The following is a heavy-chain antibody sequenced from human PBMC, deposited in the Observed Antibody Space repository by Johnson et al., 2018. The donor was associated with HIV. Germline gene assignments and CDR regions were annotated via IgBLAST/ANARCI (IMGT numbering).Heavy chain of an antibody. J-gene: IGHJ3*02. CDR2: ISWNSGSI. D-gene: IGHD6-13*01. Sequence: QLVESGGGLVQPGGSLRLSCAASGFTFDDYAMHWVRQAPGKGLEWVSGISWNSGSIGYADSVKGRFTISRDNAKNSLYLQMNSLRAEYTALYYCASSRRGQQLVPLAFDIWGQGTMVTVSS. V-gene: IGHV3-9*01. CDR3: ASSRRGQQLVPLAFDI. CDR1: GFTFDDYA.